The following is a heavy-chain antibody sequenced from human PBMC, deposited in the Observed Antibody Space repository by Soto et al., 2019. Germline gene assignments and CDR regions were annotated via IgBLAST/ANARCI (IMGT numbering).Heavy chain of an antibody. D-gene: IGHD2-15*01. CDR1: GFTFIDYT. CDR2: ISTTSSDI. V-gene: IGHV3-21*01. J-gene: IGHJ6*03. Sequence: EEQLVESGGGLIKPGGSLRLSCVVSGFTFIDYTLNWVRQPPGRGLEWVSSISTTSSDIYYADSVKGRFTISRDNAKNSLYLQMYSLTASDTAVYSCTRDGSTAHKPLYFYYYMDVWGKGTTVTVSS. CDR3: TRDGSTAHKPLYFYYYMDV.